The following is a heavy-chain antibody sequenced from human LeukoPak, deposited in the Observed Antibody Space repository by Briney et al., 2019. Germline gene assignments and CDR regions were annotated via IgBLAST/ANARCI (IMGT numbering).Heavy chain of an antibody. V-gene: IGHV3-30*02. CDR2: IRNDRTKDGRNE. J-gene: IGHJ4*02. CDR1: GFIFTNFG. CDR3: AKGDG. D-gene: IGHD2-21*01. Sequence: GGSLRLSCAASGFIFTNFGIHWVRQAPGKGLEWVAYIRNDRTKDGRNECYADSVKGRFTISRDNSKNTVYLQMNSLRLEDTAIYYCAKGDGWGQGTLVTVSS.